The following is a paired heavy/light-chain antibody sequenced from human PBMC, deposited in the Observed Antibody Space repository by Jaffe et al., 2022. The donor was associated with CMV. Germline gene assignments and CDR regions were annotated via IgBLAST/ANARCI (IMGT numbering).Heavy chain of an antibody. V-gene: IGHV4-31*03. CDR3: ARGVRRGYHFDY. Sequence: QVQLQESGPGLVKASQTLSLTCSVSGGSISSDTYYWSWIRQHPGKGLEWIGFIYYSGSTYYKASLKSRLTISLDTSKNQFSLNLSSVTAADTAVYFCARGVRRGYHFDYWGQGILVTV. CDR2: IYYSGST. CDR1: GGSISSDTYY. J-gene: IGHJ4*02. D-gene: IGHD3-10*01.
Light chain of an antibody. CDR2: KTS. V-gene: IGKV1-5*03. Sequence: DIQMTQSPSTLSASVGDRVTITCRASRSISIWLAWYQQKPGKAPKLLIYKTSSLETGVPSRFSGSGSGTDFTLTISSLQPDDFATYYCQHYDTYSWTFGQGTKVEIK. J-gene: IGKJ1*01. CDR3: QHYDTYSWT. CDR1: RSISIW.